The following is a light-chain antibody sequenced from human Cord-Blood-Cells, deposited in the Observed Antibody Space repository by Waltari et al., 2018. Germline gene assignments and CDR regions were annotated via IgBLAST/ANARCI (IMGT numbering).Light chain of an antibody. Sequence: DIQLTQSPSSLSASVGDRVTITCRASQSISSYLNWYQQKPGKAPKLLIYAASSLQSGVPSMFSGSGSRTDFTLTISSLQAEDFATYYCQQSYSTPFTFGPGTKVDIK. CDR2: AAS. V-gene: IGKV1-39*01. J-gene: IGKJ3*01. CDR3: QQSYSTPFT. CDR1: QSISSY.